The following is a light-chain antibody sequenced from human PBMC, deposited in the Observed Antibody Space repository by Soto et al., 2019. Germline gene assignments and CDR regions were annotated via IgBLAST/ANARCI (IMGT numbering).Light chain of an antibody. CDR2: LNSDGSH. CDR3: QTWGTGILV. J-gene: IGLJ1*01. V-gene: IGLV4-69*01. Sequence: QLVLTQSPSASASLGASVKLTCTLSSGHSSYAIAWHQQQPEKGPRYLMKLNSDGSHSKGDGIPDRFSGSSSGAERYLTISSLQSEAEADYYCQTWGTGILVFGTGPKLTVL. CDR1: SGHSSYA.